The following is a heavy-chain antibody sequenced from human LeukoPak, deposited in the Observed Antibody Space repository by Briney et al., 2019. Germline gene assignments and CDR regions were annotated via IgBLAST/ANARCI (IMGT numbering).Heavy chain of an antibody. CDR1: GFTFGNYP. V-gene: IGHV3-23*01. CDR3: ARDRGYTTGRDFDF. CDR2: VSGSRVSS. D-gene: IGHD5-12*01. Sequence: GGSLRLSCAGSGFTFGNYPFSWVRQAPGKGLEWVSVVSGSRVSSLYANSVKGRFTISRDNFVNTLYLQMSSLRAEDTAVYYCARDRGYTTGRDFDFWGQGALVTVSS. J-gene: IGHJ4*02.